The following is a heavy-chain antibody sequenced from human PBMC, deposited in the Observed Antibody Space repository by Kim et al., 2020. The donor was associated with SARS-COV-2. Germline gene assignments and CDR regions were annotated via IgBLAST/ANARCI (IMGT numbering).Heavy chain of an antibody. CDR1: GYTFTSYA. D-gene: IGHD2-21*02. V-gene: IGHV1-3*01. CDR2: INAGNGNT. Sequence: ASVKVSCKASGYTFTSYAMHWVRQAPGQRLEWMGWINAGNGNTKYSQKFQGRVTITRDTSASTAYMELSSLRSEDTAVYYCARGPRVVVVTAIRNWYFDLWGRGTLVTVSS. J-gene: IGHJ2*01. CDR3: ARGPRVVVVTAIRNWYFDL.